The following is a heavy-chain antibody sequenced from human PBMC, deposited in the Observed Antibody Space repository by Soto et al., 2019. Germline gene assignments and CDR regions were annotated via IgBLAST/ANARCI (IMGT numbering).Heavy chain of an antibody. J-gene: IGHJ5*02. Sequence: GASVKVSCKGSGYTFTRYGISWGGQAPGQGLEGVGWISAYNGNTNYAQKLQGRVTMTTDTSTSTAYMELRSLRSDDTAVYYCARDQDIVVVPAASGTYNWFDPWGQGTLVTVSS. CDR3: ARDQDIVVVPAASGTYNWFDP. D-gene: IGHD2-2*01. CDR2: ISAYNGNT. V-gene: IGHV1-18*01. CDR1: GYTFTRYG.